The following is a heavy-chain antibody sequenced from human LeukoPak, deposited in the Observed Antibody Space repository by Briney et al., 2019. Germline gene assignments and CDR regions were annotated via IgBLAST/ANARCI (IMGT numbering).Heavy chain of an antibody. Sequence: GGSLRLSCAASGFTFSGSAMHWVRQASGKGLEWVGRIRSKPNNSATAYAASVKGRFTISRDNAKNSLYLQMNSLRAEDTAVYYCAREGQSYGSGFDYWGQGTLVTVSS. V-gene: IGHV3-73*01. D-gene: IGHD3-10*01. CDR2: IRSKPNNSAT. J-gene: IGHJ4*02. CDR3: AREGQSYGSGFDY. CDR1: GFTFSGSA.